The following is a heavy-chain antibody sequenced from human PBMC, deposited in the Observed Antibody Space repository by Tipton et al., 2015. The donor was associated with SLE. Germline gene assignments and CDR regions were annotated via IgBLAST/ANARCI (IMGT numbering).Heavy chain of an antibody. D-gene: IGHD3-16*02. Sequence: TLSLTCTVSGGSISSNIFFWSWLRQHPGKGLEWIGYIYYSGSAFYNPSLKSRVTMSVDTSKNQFSLKVRFVTAADTAVYYCARQHYVWGSYRTYFFDYWGQGALVTVSS. V-gene: IGHV4-30-4*08. J-gene: IGHJ4*02. CDR1: GGSISSNIFF. CDR2: IYYSGSA. CDR3: ARQHYVWGSYRTYFFDY.